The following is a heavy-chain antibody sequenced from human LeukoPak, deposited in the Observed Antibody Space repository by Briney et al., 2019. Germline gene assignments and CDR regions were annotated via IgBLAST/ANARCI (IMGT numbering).Heavy chain of an antibody. CDR2: FDPEDGET. J-gene: IGHJ2*01. Sequence: ASVKVSCKVSGYTLTELSMHWVRQAPGKGLEWMGGFDPEDGETIYAQKFQGRVTMTEDTSTDTAYMELSSLRSEDTAVYYCTGCDYGSGDWYFDLWGRGTLVTVSS. CDR1: GYTLTELS. V-gene: IGHV1-24*01. CDR3: TGCDYGSGDWYFDL. D-gene: IGHD4-17*01.